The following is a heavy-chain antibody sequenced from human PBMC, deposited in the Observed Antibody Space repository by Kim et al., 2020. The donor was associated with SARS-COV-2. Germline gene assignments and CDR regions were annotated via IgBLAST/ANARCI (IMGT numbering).Heavy chain of an antibody. J-gene: IGHJ4*02. CDR3: ARDPAPGWNYYDSSGPDPSDY. CDR1: GFTFSDYY. D-gene: IGHD3-22*01. V-gene: IGHV3-11*06. CDR2: ISSSSSYT. Sequence: GGSLRLSCAASGFTFSDYYMSWIRQAPGKGLEWVSYISSSSSYTNYADSVKGRFTISRDNAKNSLYLQMNSLRAEDTAVYYCARDPAPGWNYYDSSGPDPSDYWGQGTLVTVSS.